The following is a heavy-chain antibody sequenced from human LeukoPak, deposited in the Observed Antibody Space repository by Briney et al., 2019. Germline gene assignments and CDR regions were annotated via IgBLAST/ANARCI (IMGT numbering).Heavy chain of an antibody. CDR1: GFTISFYW. Sequence: TGGSLRLSCAASGFTISFYWMGCVRQAPGKGLEWVANINQVGSEKNYVDSVKGRFTISRDNAKNSLYLQMNSLRAEDTAMYYCARDGSYYGPDYWGQGALVTVSS. J-gene: IGHJ4*02. V-gene: IGHV3-7*04. CDR2: INQVGSEK. CDR3: ARDGSYYGPDY. D-gene: IGHD3-10*01.